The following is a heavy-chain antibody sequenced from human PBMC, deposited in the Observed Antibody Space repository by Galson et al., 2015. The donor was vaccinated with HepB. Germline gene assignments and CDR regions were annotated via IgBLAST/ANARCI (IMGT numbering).Heavy chain of an antibody. J-gene: IGHJ4*02. CDR2: ISWNSGSI. CDR1: GFTFSSYA. CDR3: ARRGPYDYIWGSYLLPDY. D-gene: IGHD3-16*02. V-gene: IGHV3-20*04. Sequence: SLRLSCAASGFTFSSYAMSWVRQAPGKGLEWVSGISWNSGSIGYADSVKGRFTISRDNAKNSLFLQMNSLRAEYTAVYYCARRGPYDYIWGSYLLPDYWGQGTLVTVSS.